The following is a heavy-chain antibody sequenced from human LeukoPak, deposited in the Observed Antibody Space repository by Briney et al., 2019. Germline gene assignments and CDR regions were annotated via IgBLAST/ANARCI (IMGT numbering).Heavy chain of an antibody. CDR1: GITFSSYV. D-gene: IGHD3-10*01. CDR3: AKGASERGRGFSTSLRPY. Sequence: GGSLRLSCAASGITFSSYVMSWVRQAPGKGLEWVSGISGSGSSTYYADSVKGRFTISRDDSNNTLSLHMDSLRVEDTAVYYCAKGASERGRGFSTSLRPYWGQGTLVTVSS. J-gene: IGHJ4*02. V-gene: IGHV3-23*01. CDR2: ISGSGSST.